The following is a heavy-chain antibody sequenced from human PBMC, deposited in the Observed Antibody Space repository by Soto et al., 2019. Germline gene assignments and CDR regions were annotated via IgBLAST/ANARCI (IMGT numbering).Heavy chain of an antibody. CDR1: GYSLTDYH. V-gene: IGHV1-2*04. Sequence: ASVKVSCKASGYSLTDYHIHWVRQAPGQGLEWLGRINPKSGGTSTAQKFQGWVTMTTDTSISTASMELTRLTSDDTAIYYCARGDSTDCSDGVCSFFYNHDMDVWGQGTTVTVSS. D-gene: IGHD2-8*01. CDR3: ARGDSTDCSDGVCSFFYNHDMDV. J-gene: IGHJ6*02. CDR2: INPKSGGT.